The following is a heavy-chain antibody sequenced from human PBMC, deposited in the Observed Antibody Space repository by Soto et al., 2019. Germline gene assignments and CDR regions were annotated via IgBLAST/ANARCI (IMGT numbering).Heavy chain of an antibody. Sequence: GGSLRLSCASSGFTFSSYWMSLVRQAPGKGLEWVANIKQDGSEKYYVDSVKGRFTISRDNAKNSLYLQMNSLRAEDTAVYYCARPPYYDFWSGYWYYFDYWGQGTLVTVSS. CDR3: ARPPYYDFWSGYWYYFDY. V-gene: IGHV3-7*01. J-gene: IGHJ4*02. CDR1: GFTFSSYW. CDR2: IKQDGSEK. D-gene: IGHD3-3*01.